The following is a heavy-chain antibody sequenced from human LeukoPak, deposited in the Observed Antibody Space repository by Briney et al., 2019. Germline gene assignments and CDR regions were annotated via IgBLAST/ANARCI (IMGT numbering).Heavy chain of an antibody. CDR1: GFTVSNNY. CDR2: ILDNGDT. CDR3: VRGRLFRGGFDS. Sequence: GGSLRLSCAASGFTVSNNYMSWVRQVPGKGPEWVSGILDNGDTNYADSVKGRFTISRDNSKNTLYLQMSSLRADDTAVYYGVRGRLFRGGFDSWGQGTLVTVS. D-gene: IGHD2-15*01. J-gene: IGHJ4*02. V-gene: IGHV3-53*01.